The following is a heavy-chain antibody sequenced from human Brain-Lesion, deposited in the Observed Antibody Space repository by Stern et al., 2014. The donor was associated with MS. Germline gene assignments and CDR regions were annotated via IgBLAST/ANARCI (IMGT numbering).Heavy chain of an antibody. CDR2: IFNSGST. CDR1: GGSISSGGYY. CDR3: ARGRVVPGFQYYATDV. V-gene: IGHV4-61*02. D-gene: IGHD2-2*01. J-gene: IGHJ6*02. Sequence: QVQLVESGPGLVKPSQTLSLSCTVSGGSISSGGYYWSWIRQPAGKGLEWIGRIFNSGSTSSNPSPKSRGTNTINKAKNQFSRRLTSMTAADTAVYYCARGRVVPGFQYYATDVWGQGTTVIVSS.